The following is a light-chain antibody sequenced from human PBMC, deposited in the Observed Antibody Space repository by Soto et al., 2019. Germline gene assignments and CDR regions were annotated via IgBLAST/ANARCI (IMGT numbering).Light chain of an antibody. V-gene: IGKV3-15*01. CDR2: GAS. J-gene: IGKJ2*01. Sequence: VVMTQSPATLSVSPGERATLSCRASQSVSSNLAWYQQKPGQAPRLLFYGASTRATGIPARFSGSGSGTDFTLTSSSLHSEDFAVYYCQQSNNWPYTFGQGTKLEIK. CDR3: QQSNNWPYT. CDR1: QSVSSN.